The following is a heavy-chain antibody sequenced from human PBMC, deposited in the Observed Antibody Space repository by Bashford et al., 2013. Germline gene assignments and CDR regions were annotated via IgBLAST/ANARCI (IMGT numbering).Heavy chain of an antibody. J-gene: IGHJ4*02. Sequence: VRQAPGKGLQWVSGISGSGSNTYYAYSVKGRFFISRDNSNDTVFLQLNSLRVEDTARYFCVSGGYWGQGTLVTVSS. V-gene: IGHV3-23*01. CDR2: ISGSGSNT. CDR3: VSGGY. D-gene: IGHD2-15*01.